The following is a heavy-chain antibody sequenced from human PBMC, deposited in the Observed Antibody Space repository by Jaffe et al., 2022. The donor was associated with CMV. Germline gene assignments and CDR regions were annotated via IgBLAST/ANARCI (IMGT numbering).Heavy chain of an antibody. D-gene: IGHD3-10*01. Sequence: EVQLVESGGGLVQPGGSLRLSCAASGFTCSSYDMHWVRQAAGKALEWVSAIGTTADTFYSGSVKGRFTISRENANNSLYLQMNNLRAGDTAVYYCARSGGLYGMDVWGQGTTVTVSS. J-gene: IGHJ6*02. CDR2: IGTTADT. V-gene: IGHV3-13*01. CDR3: ARSGGLYGMDV. CDR1: GFTCSSYD.